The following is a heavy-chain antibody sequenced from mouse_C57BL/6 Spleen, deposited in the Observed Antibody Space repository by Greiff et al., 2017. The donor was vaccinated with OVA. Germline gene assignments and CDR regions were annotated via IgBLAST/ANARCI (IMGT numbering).Heavy chain of an antibody. CDR3: ARRGYYGSSYEAMDY. J-gene: IGHJ4*01. CDR1: GYTFTSYW. Sequence: VQLQQPGAELVRPGTSVKLSCKASGYTFTSYWMHWVKQRPGQGLEWIGVIDPSDSYTNYNQKFKGKATLTVDTSSSTAYMQLSSLTSEDSAVYFCARRGYYGSSYEAMDYWGQGTSVTVSS. CDR2: IDPSDSYT. V-gene: IGHV1-59*01. D-gene: IGHD1-1*01.